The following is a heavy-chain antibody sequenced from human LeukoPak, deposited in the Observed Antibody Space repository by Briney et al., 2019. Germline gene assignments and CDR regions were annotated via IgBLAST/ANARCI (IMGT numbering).Heavy chain of an antibody. CDR3: ARRYYGS. D-gene: IGHD3-10*01. J-gene: IGHJ4*02. CDR1: GFTFTSYA. V-gene: IGHV3-23*01. CDR2: ITPTGDST. Sequence: PGGSLRLSCAASGFTFTSYALTWVRQAPGKGLEWLSGITPTGDSTYYADSVKGRFTISRDNSKNTLYLQMNSLRAEDTAVYYCARRYYGSGGQGTLVTVSS.